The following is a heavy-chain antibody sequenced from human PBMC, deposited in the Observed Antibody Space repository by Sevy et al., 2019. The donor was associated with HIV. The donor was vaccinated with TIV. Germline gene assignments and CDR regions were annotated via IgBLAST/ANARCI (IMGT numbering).Heavy chain of an antibody. CDR3: AHRSYTSGWYKVHFDP. CDR1: GFSFNTAGVG. D-gene: IGHD6-19*01. J-gene: IGHJ5*02. V-gene: IGHV2-5*01. CDR2: IHWNDDK. Sequence: SGPTLVKPTQTLTLTCTFSGFSFNTAGVGVGWIRQPPGKALEWLALIHWNDDKYYNPSLSSRLTITKDASENEVVLTSANMGPEDTATYPSAHRSYTSGWYKVHFDPWGQGTLVTVSS.